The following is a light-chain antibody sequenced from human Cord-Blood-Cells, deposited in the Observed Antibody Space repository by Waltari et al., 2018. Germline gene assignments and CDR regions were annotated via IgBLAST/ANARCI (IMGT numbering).Light chain of an antibody. CDR3: AAWDDSLSGRV. CDR2: RNN. CDR1: SSHIGSNY. Sequence: QSVLTQPPSASGTPGQRVTISCSGSSSHIGSNYVYWYQQLPGTAPKLLIYRNNPRPSGVPDRFSGSKSGTSASLAISGLRSEDEADYYCAAWDDSLSGRVFGGGTKLTVL. V-gene: IGLV1-47*01. J-gene: IGLJ3*02.